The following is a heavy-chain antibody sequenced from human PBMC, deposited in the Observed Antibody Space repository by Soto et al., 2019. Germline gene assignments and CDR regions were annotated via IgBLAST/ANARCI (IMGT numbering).Heavy chain of an antibody. D-gene: IGHD2-15*01. CDR3: ARHLPSLRIDALDV. J-gene: IGHJ6*02. CDR1: GASISSGRYY. CDR2: IHTTGST. V-gene: IGHV4-39*01. Sequence: QLQLHESGPGLVKPLETLSLTCTVSGASISSGRYYWAWIRQPPGKGLEWVATIHTTGSTYYKPSLASRIALSIDTSKNHFSLRLTSVTAADPAVYYCARHLPSLRIDALDVWGQGTSVTVSS.